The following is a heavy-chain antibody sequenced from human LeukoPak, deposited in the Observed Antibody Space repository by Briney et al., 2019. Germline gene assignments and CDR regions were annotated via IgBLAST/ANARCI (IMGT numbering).Heavy chain of an antibody. V-gene: IGHV1-2*02. J-gene: IGHJ3*02. CDR2: INPNSGGT. D-gene: IGHD2-21*02. CDR1: GYTFTDYY. CDR3: ATTLHIVVVTWHAFDI. Sequence: GASVKVSCKASGYTFTDYYILWVRQAPGQGPEWMGWINPNSGGTNYAPKFQGRVTMTRDTSITTAYMELSRLTSDDTTIYYCATTLHIVVVTWHAFDIWGQGTMVTVSS.